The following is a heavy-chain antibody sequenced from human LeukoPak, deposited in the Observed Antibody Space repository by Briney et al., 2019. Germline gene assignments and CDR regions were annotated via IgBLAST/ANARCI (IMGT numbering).Heavy chain of an antibody. CDR1: GGSFSGYY. J-gene: IGHJ3*02. V-gene: IGHV4-31*11. D-gene: IGHD3-9*01. CDR3: ASGGGGVLRYFDWRNDAFDI. CDR2: IYYSGST. Sequence: PSETLSLTCAVYGGSFSGYYWSWIRQHPGKGLEWIGYIYYSGSTYYNPSLKSRVTISVDTSKNQFSLKLSSVTAADTAVYYCASGGGGVLRYFDWRNDAFDIWGQGTMVTVSS.